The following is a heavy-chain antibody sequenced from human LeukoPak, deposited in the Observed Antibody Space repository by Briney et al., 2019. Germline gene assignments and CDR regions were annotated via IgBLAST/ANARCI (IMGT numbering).Heavy chain of an antibody. CDR1: RFTFNSYS. CDR3: ARDRTTGYSSGWYGAFDI. V-gene: IGHV3-21*01. CDR2: INSSNSYI. J-gene: IGHJ3*02. D-gene: IGHD6-19*01. Sequence: GGSLTLSCAASRFTFNSYSMNWLRQAPGKGLEWVSSINSSNSYIYYADSVKGRFTISRDNAKNSLYLQMNSLRAEDTAVYYCARDRTTGYSSGWYGAFDIWGQGTMVTVSS.